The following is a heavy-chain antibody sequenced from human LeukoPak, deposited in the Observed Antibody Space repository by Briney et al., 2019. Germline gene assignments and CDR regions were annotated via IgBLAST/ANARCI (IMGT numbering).Heavy chain of an antibody. Sequence: GASVKVSCKASGGTFSSYAISWVRQAPGQGLEWMGRIIPILGIANYAQKFQGRVTITADKSTSTAYMELSSLRSEDTAVYYCARGLSTMIVAEYFQHWGQGTLVTVSS. J-gene: IGHJ1*01. V-gene: IGHV1-69*04. CDR2: IIPILGIA. CDR1: GGTFSSYA. CDR3: ARGLSTMIVAEYFQH. D-gene: IGHD3-22*01.